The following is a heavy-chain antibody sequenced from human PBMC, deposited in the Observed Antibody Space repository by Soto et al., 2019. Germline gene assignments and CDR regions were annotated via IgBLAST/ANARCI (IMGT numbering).Heavy chain of an antibody. Sequence: GGSLRLSCAASGFTFSSYAMSWVRQAPGKGLEWVSAISGSGGSTYYADSVKGRFTISRDNSKNTLYLQMNSLRAEDTAVYYCAKGGRDTIFGVVIIRYYFDYWGQGTLVTVSS. CDR2: ISGSGGST. V-gene: IGHV3-23*01. D-gene: IGHD3-3*01. CDR3: AKGGRDTIFGVVIIRYYFDY. CDR1: GFTFSSYA. J-gene: IGHJ4*02.